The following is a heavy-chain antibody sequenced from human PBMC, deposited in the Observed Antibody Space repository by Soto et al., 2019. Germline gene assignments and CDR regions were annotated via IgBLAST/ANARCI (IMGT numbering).Heavy chain of an antibody. V-gene: IGHV4-30-2*01. D-gene: IGHD3-22*01. CDR3: DSTRGSGYYYNWFDA. J-gene: IGHJ5*02. CDR2: IYHSGST. Sequence: SETLSLTCAVSGGSISIGGYSWSWIRQPPGKGLEWIGYIYHSGSTYYNPSLKSRVTISVDRSKNQFSLRLSSVTAADTAVYYCDSTRGSGYYYNWFDAWGQGTMVTVYS. CDR1: GGSISIGGYS.